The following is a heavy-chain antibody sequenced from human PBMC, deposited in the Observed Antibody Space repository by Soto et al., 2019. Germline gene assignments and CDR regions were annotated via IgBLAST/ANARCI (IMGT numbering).Heavy chain of an antibody. CDR3: AKDPRITMIVVVTVLYYFDY. D-gene: IGHD3-22*01. CDR1: GFTFSSYA. J-gene: IGHJ4*02. V-gene: IGHV3-23*01. Sequence: GGSLRLSCAASGFTFSSYAMSWVRQAPGKGLEWVSAISGSGGSTYYADSVKGRFTISRDNSKNTLYLQMNSLRAEDTAVYYFAKDPRITMIVVVTVLYYFDYWGQGTLVTVSS. CDR2: ISGSGGST.